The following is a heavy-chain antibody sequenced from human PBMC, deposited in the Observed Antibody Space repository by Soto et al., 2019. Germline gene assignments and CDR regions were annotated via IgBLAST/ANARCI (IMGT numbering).Heavy chain of an antibody. CDR2: INPSVGST. J-gene: IGHJ5*02. CDR1: GYTLTGYY. V-gene: IGHV1-46*01. D-gene: IGHD6-6*01. CDR3: ARDSSSSPSWFDP. Sequence: SVKVACKASGYTLTGYYMHLERQAPGQGLEWIGIINPSVGSTSYAQKFQGRVTMTRDTSTSTVYIDLSSLRSEDTAVYYWARDSSSSPSWFDPWGQGTLVTVSS.